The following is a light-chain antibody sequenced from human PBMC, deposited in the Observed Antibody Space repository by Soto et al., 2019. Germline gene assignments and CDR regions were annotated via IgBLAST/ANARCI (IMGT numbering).Light chain of an antibody. J-gene: IGLJ1*01. V-gene: IGLV1-47*01. CDR1: SSNIGSNY. CDR2: RNN. CDR3: AAWDDSLSGV. Sequence: QSVLTQPPSASGTPGQRVTISCSGSSSNIGSNYVYWYQQLPGTAPKLLIYRNNQRPSGVPDRFSGSKSGTSASLAISGLRSEDEADYYCAAWDDSLSGVFVTGTKVTVL.